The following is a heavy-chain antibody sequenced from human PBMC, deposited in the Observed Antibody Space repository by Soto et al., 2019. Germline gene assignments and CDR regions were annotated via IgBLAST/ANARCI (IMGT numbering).Heavy chain of an antibody. D-gene: IGHD3-10*01. Sequence: SETLSLTCTVYGGSISSGGYYWSWTRQHPGKGLEWIGYIYYSGSTYYNPSLKSRVTISVDTSKNQFSLKLSSVTAADTAVYYCARDWQDYYGSGSYYPFDYWGQGTLVTVSS. CDR1: GGSISSGGYY. V-gene: IGHV4-31*03. CDR3: ARDWQDYYGSGSYYPFDY. CDR2: IYYSGST. J-gene: IGHJ4*02.